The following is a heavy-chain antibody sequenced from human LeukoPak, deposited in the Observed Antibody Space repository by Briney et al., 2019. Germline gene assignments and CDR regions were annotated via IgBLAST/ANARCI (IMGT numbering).Heavy chain of an antibody. CDR3: TSQYNWKDAVDF. CDR1: GFTFNDAW. V-gene: IGHV3-15*04. CDR2: IETKTDGLTT. D-gene: IGHD1-1*01. Sequence: GGSLRLSCAASGFTFNDAWMTWVRQAPGKGLEWVGRIETKTDGLTTDYGAPVKGRFTISRDDSKTTLHLQMNSLKTEDTAVYYCTSQYNWKDAVDFWGQGTLVTVSS. J-gene: IGHJ4*02.